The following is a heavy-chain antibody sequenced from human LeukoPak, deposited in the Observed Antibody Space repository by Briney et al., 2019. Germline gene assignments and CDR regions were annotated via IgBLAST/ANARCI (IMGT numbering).Heavy chain of an antibody. D-gene: IGHD2-2*02. CDR2: INWNSGSI. CDR1: GFTFDDYA. J-gene: IGHJ4*02. CDR3: TKGYSYTKTYYFNY. V-gene: IGHV3-9*03. Sequence: GGSLRLSCAASGFTFDDYAMHWVRQGPGKGLEWVSSINWNSGSIDYADSVKGRFTISRDNAKNSLYLQMNSLRAEDMALYYCTKGYSYTKTYYFNYWGQGTLVTVSS.